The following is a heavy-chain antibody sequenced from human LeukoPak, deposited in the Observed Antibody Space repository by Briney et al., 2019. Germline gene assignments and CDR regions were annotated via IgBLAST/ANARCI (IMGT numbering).Heavy chain of an antibody. D-gene: IGHD6-6*01. CDR1: GFPFSSYA. Sequence: GGSLRLSCAAPGFPFSSYAMSWVRQAPGKGLEWVSATSGPGGSRDYADSVKGRFTISRDNSKNTLYLQMNSLRAEDTAIYYCAKKVGLVSAPLYYFDLWGQGTLVTVSS. J-gene: IGHJ4*02. V-gene: IGHV3-23*01. CDR2: TSGPGGSR. CDR3: AKKVGLVSAPLYYFDL.